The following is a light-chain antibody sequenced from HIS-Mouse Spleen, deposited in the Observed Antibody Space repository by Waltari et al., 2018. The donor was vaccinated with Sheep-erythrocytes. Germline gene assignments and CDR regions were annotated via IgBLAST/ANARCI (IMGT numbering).Light chain of an antibody. CDR3: CSYAGSYNHV. Sequence: QSALTQPRSVSGSPGQSVTISCTGTSSDVAGYKSVSWYQQHPGKAPKLMIYDVSKRPSGVPDRFSGSKSGNTASLTISGLQAEDEADYYCCSYAGSYNHVFATGTKVTVL. V-gene: IGLV2-11*01. CDR1: SSDVAGYKS. CDR2: DVS. J-gene: IGLJ1*01.